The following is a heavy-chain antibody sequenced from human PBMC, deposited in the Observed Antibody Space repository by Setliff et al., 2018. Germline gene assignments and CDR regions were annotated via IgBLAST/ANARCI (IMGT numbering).Heavy chain of an antibody. CDR2: IYPGDSDT. CDR1: GYIFTNYW. V-gene: IGHV5-51*01. D-gene: IGHD1-26*01. CDR3: ARVGLHDAFDI. Sequence: GESLTLSCKDSGYIFTNYWIGWVRQMPGKGLEWMGIIYPGDSDTRYSPSFQGQVTISADKSITTAYLQWSSLKTSDTAMYYCARVGLHDAFDIWGQGTMVTVSS. J-gene: IGHJ3*02.